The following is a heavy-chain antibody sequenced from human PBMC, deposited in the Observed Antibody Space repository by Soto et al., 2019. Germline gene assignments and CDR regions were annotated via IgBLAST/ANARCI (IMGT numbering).Heavy chain of an antibody. CDR2: IYHIGST. V-gene: IGHV4-38-2*01. Sequence: XESLSLTCAVSGYSISSGYDWSWIRQPPGKGLEWIGSIYHIGSTYYNPSLKSRVTISVDTTKNQFSLKLSSVTAADTAVYYCASSRGASSWYNLYDPWGQGSQVTVSS. CDR3: ASSRGASSWYNLYDP. D-gene: IGHD6-13*01. CDR1: GYSISSGYD. J-gene: IGHJ5*02.